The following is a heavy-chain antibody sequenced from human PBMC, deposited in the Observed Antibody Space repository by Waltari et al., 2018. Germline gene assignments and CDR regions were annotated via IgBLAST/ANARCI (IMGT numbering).Heavy chain of an antibody. V-gene: IGHV4-59*01. Sequence: QVQLQESGPGLVKPSETLSLTCTVSGGSISSYYWSWIRQPPGKGLEWIGYIYYSGSTNYNPALNGRCTISVDTSKNQFSLKLSSVTAADTAVYYCARVGVVPAAIEYYYGMDVWGQGTTVTVSS. CDR3: ARVGVVPAAIEYYYGMDV. J-gene: IGHJ6*02. CDR2: IYYSGST. CDR1: GGSISSYY. D-gene: IGHD2-2*01.